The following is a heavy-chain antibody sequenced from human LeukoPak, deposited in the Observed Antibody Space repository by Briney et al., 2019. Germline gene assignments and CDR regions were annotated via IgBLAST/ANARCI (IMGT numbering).Heavy chain of an antibody. CDR1: GFTFSSYS. CDR3: ARTIVVVVAAKVYGMDG. CDR2: ISSSSSYI. Sequence: GGSLRLSCAASGFTFSSYSMNWVRQAPGKGLEWVSSISSSSSYIYYADSVKGRFTISRDNATNSLYLQMNSLRAEDTAVYYCARTIVVVVAAKVYGMDGWGQGTTVTVSS. D-gene: IGHD2-15*01. J-gene: IGHJ6*02. V-gene: IGHV3-21*01.